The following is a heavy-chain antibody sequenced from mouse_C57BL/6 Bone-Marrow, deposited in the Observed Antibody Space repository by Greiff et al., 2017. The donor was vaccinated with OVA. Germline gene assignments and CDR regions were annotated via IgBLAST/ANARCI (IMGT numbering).Heavy chain of an antibody. CDR3: TTRSYDYERGAMDY. V-gene: IGHV14-4*01. J-gene: IGHJ4*01. D-gene: IGHD2-4*01. CDR2: LDPENGDT. CDR1: GFTITDDY. Sequence: EVQLQQSGAELVRPGASVKLSCTASGFTITDDYMHWVKQRPEQGLEWIGWLDPENGDTEYASKFQGKATITADTSSNTAYLQLSSLTSEDTAVYYCTTRSYDYERGAMDYWGQGTSVTVSS.